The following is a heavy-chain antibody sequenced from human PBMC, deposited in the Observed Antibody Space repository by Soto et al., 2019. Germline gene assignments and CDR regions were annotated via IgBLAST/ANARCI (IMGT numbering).Heavy chain of an antibody. J-gene: IGHJ4*02. V-gene: IGHV1-2*02. CDR1: GYMFTGFY. Sequence: QVQLVQSGAEVKRPGASVKVSCKASGYMFTGFYLHWVRRAPGQGLEWMGWINPNNGVTTYAKNFQGRVTMTRDSSISTAYMELSSLRSDDTAVYFCAAAAIPVAGRHPDFWGQGTVVTVS. CDR2: INPNNGVT. CDR3: AAAAIPVAGRHPDF. D-gene: IGHD6-19*01.